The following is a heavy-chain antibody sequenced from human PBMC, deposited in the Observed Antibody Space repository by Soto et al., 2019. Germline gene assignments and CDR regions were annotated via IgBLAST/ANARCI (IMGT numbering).Heavy chain of an antibody. CDR3: ARHPLLGDSSSWYVS. D-gene: IGHD6-13*01. Sequence: SETLSLTCTVSGGSISSYYWSWIRQPPGKGLEWIGYIYYSGSTNYNPSLKSRVTISVDTSKNQFSLKLSSVTAADTAVYYCARHPLLGDSSSWYVSWGQGTLVTVYS. J-gene: IGHJ4*02. CDR2: IYYSGST. CDR1: GGSISSYY. V-gene: IGHV4-59*08.